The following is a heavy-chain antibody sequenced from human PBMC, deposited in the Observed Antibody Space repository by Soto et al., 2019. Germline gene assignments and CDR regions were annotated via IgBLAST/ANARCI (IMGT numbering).Heavy chain of an antibody. V-gene: IGHV1-8*01. J-gene: IGHJ6*04. Sequence: ASVKVSCTASGYTFTSYDINWVRQATGQGLEWMGWMNPNSGNTGYAQKFQGRVTMTRNTSISTAYMELSSLRSEDTAVYYCARGASFYGSGRPDVWGKGTTVTVSS. CDR3: ARGASFYGSGRPDV. CDR2: MNPNSGNT. D-gene: IGHD3-10*01. CDR1: GYTFTSYD.